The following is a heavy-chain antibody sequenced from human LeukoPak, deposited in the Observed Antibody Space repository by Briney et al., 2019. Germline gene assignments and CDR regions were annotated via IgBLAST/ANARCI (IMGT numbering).Heavy chain of an antibody. D-gene: IGHD3-16*02. CDR3: ARGDDMITFGGVIAD. CDR1: GYTFTGYY. Sequence: ASVKVSCKASGYTFTGYYMHWVRQAPGQGLERMGWINPNSGGTTYAQKFQGRVTMTRDTSISTAYMELSRLRSDDTAVYYCARGDDMITFGGVIADWGQGTLVTVSS. V-gene: IGHV1-2*02. J-gene: IGHJ4*02. CDR2: INPNSGGT.